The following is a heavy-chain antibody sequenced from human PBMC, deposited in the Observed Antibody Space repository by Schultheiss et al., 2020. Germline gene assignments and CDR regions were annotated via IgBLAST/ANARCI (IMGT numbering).Heavy chain of an antibody. Sequence: ASVKVSCKASGYTFTDYYMHWVRQAPGQGLEWMGWININSGATKYAQKFQGRVTMTRDTSITTAYMELSRLTSDDTAVYYCARDSAGMDIWFEPWGKGTLVTVSS. V-gene: IGHV1-2*02. CDR3: ARDSAGMDIWFEP. CDR2: ININSGAT. D-gene: IGHD2-2*03. CDR1: GYTFTDYY. J-gene: IGHJ5*02.